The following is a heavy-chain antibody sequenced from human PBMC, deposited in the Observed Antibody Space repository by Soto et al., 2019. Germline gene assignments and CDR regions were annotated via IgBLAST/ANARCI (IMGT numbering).Heavy chain of an antibody. CDR3: AREVVVVVAATKAFDI. J-gene: IGHJ3*02. CDR2: INPSGGST. D-gene: IGHD2-15*01. V-gene: IGHV1-46*01. Sequence: ASVKVSCKASGYTFTSYYMHWVRQAPGQGLEWMGIINPSGGSTSYAQKFQGRVTMTRDTSTCTVYMELSSLRSEDTAVYYCAREVVVVVAATKAFDIWGQGTMVTVSS. CDR1: GYTFTSYY.